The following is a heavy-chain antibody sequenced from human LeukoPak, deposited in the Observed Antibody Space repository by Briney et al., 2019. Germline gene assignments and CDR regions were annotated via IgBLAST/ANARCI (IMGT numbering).Heavy chain of an antibody. V-gene: IGHV3-21*01. D-gene: IGHD4-17*01. CDR3: ARDTPDDYGEGAFDY. Sequence: GGSLRLSCAASGFTFSSYSMNWVRQAPGKGLEWVSSISSSSSYIYYADSVKGRFTISRDNAKNSLYLQMNSLRAEDTAVYYCARDTPDDYGEGAFDYWGQGTLVTVSS. CDR2: ISSSSSYI. J-gene: IGHJ4*02. CDR1: GFTFSSYS.